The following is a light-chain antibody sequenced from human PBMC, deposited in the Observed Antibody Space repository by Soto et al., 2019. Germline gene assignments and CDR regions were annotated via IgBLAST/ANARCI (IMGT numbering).Light chain of an antibody. V-gene: IGLV6-57*04. Sequence: NFMLNQPHSVSESPGKTLSISCTRSSGSIANNYVQWYQQRQGSAPTTVIYENNQRLSGVPYRFSGSTDGSSNSASLTISGLQTEDEAEYYCQSYDGDFVVFGGGTQLTVL. J-gene: IGLJ2*01. CDR1: SGSIANNY. CDR2: ENN. CDR3: QSYDGDFVV.